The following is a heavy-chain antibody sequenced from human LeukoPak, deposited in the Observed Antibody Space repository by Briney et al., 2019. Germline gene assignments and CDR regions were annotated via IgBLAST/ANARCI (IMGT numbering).Heavy chain of an antibody. J-gene: IGHJ6*03. CDR2: INPSGGST. CDR1: GYTFTSYY. Sequence: ASVKVSCKASGYTFTSYYMHWVRQAPGQGLEWMGIINPSGGSTSYAQKFQGRVTMTRDMSTSTVYMELSSLRSEDTAVYYCASGILTGYYPRPSGYYYYMDVWGKGTTVTVSS. CDR3: ASGILTGYYPRPSGYYYYMDV. V-gene: IGHV1-46*01. D-gene: IGHD3-9*01.